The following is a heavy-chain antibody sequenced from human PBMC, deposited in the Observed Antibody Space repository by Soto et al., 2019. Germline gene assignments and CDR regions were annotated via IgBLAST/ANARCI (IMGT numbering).Heavy chain of an antibody. CDR3: AKDGYCTNGVCKDYYYYGMDV. CDR1: GFTFSSYA. Sequence: EVQLLESGGGLVQPGGSLRLSCAASGFTFSSYAMSWVRQAPGKGLEWVSAISGSGGSTYYADSVKGRFTISRDNSKNTLYLQMNSLRAEDTAVYYCAKDGYCTNGVCKDYYYYGMDVWGQGTTVTVSS. D-gene: IGHD2-8*01. V-gene: IGHV3-23*01. CDR2: ISGSGGST. J-gene: IGHJ6*02.